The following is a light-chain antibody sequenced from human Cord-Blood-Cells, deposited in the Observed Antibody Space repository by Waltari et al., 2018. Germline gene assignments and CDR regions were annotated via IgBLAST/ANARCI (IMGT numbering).Light chain of an antibody. CDR1: QSVSSSY. Sequence: EIVLTQSPGTLSLSPGERATLSCRASQSVSSSYLAWYQQKPGQAPRLLIYGASSRATGIPDRFSGSGSGTDFTLTISRLEPEDFAVYYCQQRSNWPPGTFGQGTRLEIK. V-gene: IGKV3D-20*02. J-gene: IGKJ5*01. CDR2: GAS. CDR3: QQRSNWPPGT.